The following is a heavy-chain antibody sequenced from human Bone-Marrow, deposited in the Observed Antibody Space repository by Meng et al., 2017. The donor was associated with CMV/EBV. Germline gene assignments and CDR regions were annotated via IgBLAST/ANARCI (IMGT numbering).Heavy chain of an antibody. J-gene: IGHJ3*02. D-gene: IGHD3-10*01. V-gene: IGHV3-30*04. CDR3: ARVRSYYGSGTYSNEVASDI. CDR1: GFTFSRFI. CDR2: MSSDGSNN. Sequence: GESLKISCAASGFTFSRFIMHWVRQAPGKGLEWVAVMSSDGSNNYYADSVKGRFTISRDNSRNTLYLQMNSLRAEDTAVYYCARVRSYYGSGTYSNEVASDIWGQGSLVTFSS.